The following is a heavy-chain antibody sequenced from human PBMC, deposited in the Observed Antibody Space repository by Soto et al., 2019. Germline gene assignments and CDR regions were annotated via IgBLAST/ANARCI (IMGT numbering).Heavy chain of an antibody. V-gene: IGHV3-23*01. CDR2: ISGSGAGT. D-gene: IGHD1-26*01. J-gene: IGHJ4*02. CDR1: GFTFNNYA. Sequence: GSLRLSCAASGFTFNNYAMNWVRQAPGKGLEWVSTISGSGAGTYYADSVKGRFTISRDNSQNTLYLHMGGLSAEDTAVYYCAKQSRVGPAGAVDYWGQGTLVTVSS. CDR3: AKQSRVGPAGAVDY.